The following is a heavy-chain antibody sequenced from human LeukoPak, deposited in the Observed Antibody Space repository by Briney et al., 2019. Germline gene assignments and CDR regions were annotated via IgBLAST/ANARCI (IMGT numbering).Heavy chain of an antibody. D-gene: IGHD4-17*01. Sequence: PLETLSLTCAVYGGSFSGYYWSWIRQPPGKGLEWIGEINHSGSTNYNPSLKSRVTISVDTSKNQFSLKLSSVTAADTAVYYCARRVTVTTSFYYYYGMDVWGQGTTVTVSS. V-gene: IGHV4-34*01. CDR2: INHSGST. CDR3: ARRVTVTTSFYYYYGMDV. CDR1: GGSFSGYY. J-gene: IGHJ6*02.